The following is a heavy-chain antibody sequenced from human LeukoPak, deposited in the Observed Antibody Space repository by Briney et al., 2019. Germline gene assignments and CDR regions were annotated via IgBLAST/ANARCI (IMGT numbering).Heavy chain of an antibody. V-gene: IGHV4-39*07. CDR1: GGSISSSSYY. J-gene: IGHJ4*02. Sequence: PSETLSLTCTVSGGSISSSSYYWGWIRQPPGKGLEWIGSIYYSGSTYYNPSLKSRVTISVDTSKNQSSLKLSSVTAADTAVYYCARGYSGYDSGDYWGQGTLVTVSS. D-gene: IGHD5-12*01. CDR2: IYYSGST. CDR3: ARGYSGYDSGDY.